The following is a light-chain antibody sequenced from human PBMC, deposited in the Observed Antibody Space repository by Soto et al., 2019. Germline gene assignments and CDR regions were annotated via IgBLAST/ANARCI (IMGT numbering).Light chain of an antibody. CDR3: QQRSNWIT. J-gene: IGKJ5*01. V-gene: IGKV3-11*01. Sequence: EIVLTQSPATLSLSPGERATLSCRASQSVSRYLAWYQQKPGQAPTLLIYDASYRATGIPARFSGSGSGTDFTLTISSLAPEDFAVYYCQQRSNWITFGQGTRLET. CDR2: DAS. CDR1: QSVSRY.